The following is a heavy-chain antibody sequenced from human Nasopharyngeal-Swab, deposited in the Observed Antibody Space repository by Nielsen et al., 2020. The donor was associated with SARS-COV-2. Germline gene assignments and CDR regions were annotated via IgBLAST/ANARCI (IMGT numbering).Heavy chain of an antibody. CDR3: AKDKAYTGLITMGTSDAFDI. V-gene: IGHV3-23*01. D-gene: IGHD3-10*01. CDR1: GFTFSSYA. J-gene: IGHJ3*02. CDR2: ISGSGGGT. Sequence: GESLNISCAASGFTFSSYAMSWVRQAPGKGLEWVSAISGSGGGTYYADSVKGRFTISRDNSKNTLYLQMNSLRAEDTAVYYCAKDKAYTGLITMGTSDAFDIWGQGTMVTVSS.